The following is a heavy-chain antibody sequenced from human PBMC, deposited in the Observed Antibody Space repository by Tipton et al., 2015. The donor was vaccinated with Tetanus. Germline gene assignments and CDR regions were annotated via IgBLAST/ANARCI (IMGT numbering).Heavy chain of an antibody. CDR2: IYYSGSI. D-gene: IGHD5-12*01. V-gene: IGHV4-39*01. Sequence: TLSLTCTVSGGSISSSSYYWGWIRQPPGKGLEWIGSIYYSGSIYYNPSLKSRVTISVDTSKNQFSLKLSSVTAADTAVYYCARYSGYDRDYWGQGTLVTVSS. CDR3: ARYSGYDRDY. CDR1: GGSISSSSYY. J-gene: IGHJ4*02.